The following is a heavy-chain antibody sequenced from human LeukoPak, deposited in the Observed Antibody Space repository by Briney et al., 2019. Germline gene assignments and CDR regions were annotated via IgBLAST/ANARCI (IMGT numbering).Heavy chain of an antibody. CDR2: IYISGST. CDR3: ARESVYGFWSGYHYFDY. V-gene: IGHV4-61*02. D-gene: IGHD3-3*01. Sequence: SQTLSLTCTVSGDSISSGSYSWSWIRQPAGTGLEWIGRIYISGSTNYNPSLKSRVTISVDASKKQFSLKLSSVTAADTAVYYCARESVYGFWSGYHYFDYWGQGTLVTVSS. J-gene: IGHJ4*02. CDR1: GDSISSGSYS.